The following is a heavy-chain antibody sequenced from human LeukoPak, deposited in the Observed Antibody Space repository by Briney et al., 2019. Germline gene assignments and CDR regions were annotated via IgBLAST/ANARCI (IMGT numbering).Heavy chain of an antibody. Sequence: SETLSLTCTVSGGSISSYYWSWMRQPPGKGRVWFGYNYYSGRTNYHPSLKSRDTISVDTSKNQFSLKLSSVTAADTAVYYCARAISGSYSRAFDIWGQGTMVTVSS. CDR1: GGSISSYY. D-gene: IGHD1-26*01. J-gene: IGHJ3*02. CDR2: NYYSGRT. V-gene: IGHV4-59*01. CDR3: ARAISGSYSRAFDI.